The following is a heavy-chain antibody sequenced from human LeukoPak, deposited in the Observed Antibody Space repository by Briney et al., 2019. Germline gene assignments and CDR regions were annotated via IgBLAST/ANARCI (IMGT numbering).Heavy chain of an antibody. CDR2: ISYDGSNE. CDR1: GFTFSSYV. V-gene: IGHV3-30*04. Sequence: PGGSLRLSCAASGFTFSSYVMHWVRQAPGKGLEWVAIISYDGSNEYYADSVKGRFTISRDNSKNTLYLQMNSLRAEDTAVYYCAKERPGPIFDYWGQGTLVTVSS. CDR3: AKERPGPIFDY. J-gene: IGHJ4*02.